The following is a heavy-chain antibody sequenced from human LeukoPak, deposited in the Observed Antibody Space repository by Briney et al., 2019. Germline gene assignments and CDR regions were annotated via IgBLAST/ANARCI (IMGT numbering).Heavy chain of an antibody. CDR1: GFTFSSYS. CDR3: ARDGPMTTFDY. CDR2: ISSSSSYI. Sequence: GGSLRLSCAASGFTFSSYSMNWVRQAPGKGLEWVSSISSSSSYIYYADSVKGRFTISRDNAKNSLYLQMDSLRAEDTAVYYCARDGPMTTFDYWGQGTLVTVSS. D-gene: IGHD4-4*01. V-gene: IGHV3-21*01. J-gene: IGHJ4*02.